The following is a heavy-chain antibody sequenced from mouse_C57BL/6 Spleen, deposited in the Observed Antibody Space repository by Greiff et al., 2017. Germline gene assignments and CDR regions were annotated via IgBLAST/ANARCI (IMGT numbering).Heavy chain of an antibody. D-gene: IGHD2-4*01. J-gene: IGHJ3*01. CDR1: GYAFSSSW. Sequence: QVQLQQSGPELVKPGASVKISCKASGYAFSSSWMNWVKQRPGKGLEWIGRIYPGDGDTNYNGKFKGKATLTADKSSSTAYMQLSSLTSEDSAVYFCARDDHGLFAYWGQGTLVTVSA. CDR2: IYPGDGDT. CDR3: ARDDHGLFAY. V-gene: IGHV1-82*01.